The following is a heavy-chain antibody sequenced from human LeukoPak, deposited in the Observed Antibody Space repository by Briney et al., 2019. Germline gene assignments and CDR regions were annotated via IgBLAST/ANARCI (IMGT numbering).Heavy chain of an antibody. V-gene: IGHV3-7*01. D-gene: IGHD3-22*01. CDR2: IKPDGSEK. CDR1: GFTFSSYW. Sequence: GGSLRLSCTASGFTFSSYWINWVRQAPGKGLEWVANIKPDGSEKYYVDSVKGRFTISRDNAKNSLYLQMNSLRAEDTAVYYCASYTRWRGLLLRLKAEYFLHWGQGTLVIVSS. J-gene: IGHJ1*01. CDR3: ASYTRWRGLLLRLKAEYFLH.